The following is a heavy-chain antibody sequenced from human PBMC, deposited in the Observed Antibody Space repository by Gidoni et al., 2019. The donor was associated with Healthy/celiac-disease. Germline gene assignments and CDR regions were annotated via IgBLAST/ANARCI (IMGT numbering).Heavy chain of an antibody. Sequence: QVQLVESGGGVVQPGRSLRLSCAASGFTFSSYVLHWVRQAPGKGLEWVAVISYDGSNKYYADSVKGRFTISRDNSKNTLYLKMNSLRAEDTAVYYCATPFGYNWNDGGNDAFDIWGQGTMVTVSS. D-gene: IGHD1-1*01. CDR1: GFTFSSYV. CDR3: ATPFGYNWNDGGNDAFDI. J-gene: IGHJ3*02. V-gene: IGHV3-30*03. CDR2: ISYDGSNK.